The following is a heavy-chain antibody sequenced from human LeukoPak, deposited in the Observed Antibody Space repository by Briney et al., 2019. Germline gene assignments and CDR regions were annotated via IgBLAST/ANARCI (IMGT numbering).Heavy chain of an antibody. CDR1: GLTFSNYA. CDR3: AKGHSDYVTGFDQ. D-gene: IGHD4-11*01. J-gene: IGHJ4*02. Sequence: PGVSLRLSCAASGLTFSNYAMTWVRRAPGKGLECVSIISGTGDSTYYADSVKGRFTISRDNSKNTVFLQMNSLRVGDTAAYYCAKGHSDYVTGFDQWGQGTLVTVSS. V-gene: IGHV3-23*01. CDR2: ISGTGDST.